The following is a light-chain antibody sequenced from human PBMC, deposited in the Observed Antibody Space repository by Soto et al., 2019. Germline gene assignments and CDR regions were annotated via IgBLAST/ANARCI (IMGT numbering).Light chain of an antibody. CDR1: SIDVGGYNY. Sequence: QSALTQPASVSGSPGQSITISCTGTSIDVGGYNYVSWYQHHPGKAPKLMIYEVSNRPSGVSNRFSGSKSGNTASLTISGLQAEDEADYYCSSYTSSSIWVFGGGTKLTVL. CDR2: EVS. CDR3: SSYTSSSIWV. V-gene: IGLV2-14*01. J-gene: IGLJ3*02.